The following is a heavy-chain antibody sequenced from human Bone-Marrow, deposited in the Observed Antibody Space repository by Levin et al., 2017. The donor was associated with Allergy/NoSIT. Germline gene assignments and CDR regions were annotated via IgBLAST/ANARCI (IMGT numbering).Heavy chain of an antibody. CDR2: INPSGGST. J-gene: IGHJ3*02. V-gene: IGHV1-46*01. CDR1: GYTFTSYY. D-gene: IGHD2-21*01. CDR3: ARARYDAHQHIVDAFDI. Sequence: GASVKVSCKASGYTFTSYYMHWVRQAPGQGLEWMGIINPSGGSTSYAQKFQGRVTMTRDTSTSTVYMELSSLRSEDTAVYYCARARYDAHQHIVDAFDIWGQGTMVTVSS.